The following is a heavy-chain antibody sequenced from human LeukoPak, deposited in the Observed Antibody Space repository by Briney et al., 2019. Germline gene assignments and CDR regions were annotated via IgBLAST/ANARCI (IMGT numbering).Heavy chain of an antibody. V-gene: IGHV3-30*18. D-gene: IGHD3-22*01. Sequence: GGSLRLSCAASGFTFSSYGMHWVRQAPGKGLEWVAVISYDGSNKYYADSVKGRFTISRDNSKNTLYLQMNSLRAEDMAVYYCAKGSGYYDSSGYWAFDIWGQGTMVTVSS. CDR1: GFTFSSYG. CDR2: ISYDGSNK. CDR3: AKGSGYYDSSGYWAFDI. J-gene: IGHJ3*02.